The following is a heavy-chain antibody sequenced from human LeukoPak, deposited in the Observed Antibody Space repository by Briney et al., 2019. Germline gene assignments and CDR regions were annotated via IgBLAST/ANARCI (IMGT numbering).Heavy chain of an antibody. V-gene: IGHV4-34*01. D-gene: IGHD2-15*01. CDR1: GGSFSGYY. CDR3: ARGGGCSGGSCYYMDV. Sequence: PSETLSLTCAVYGGSFSGYYWSWIRQPPGKGLEWIGETNHSGSTNYNPSLKSRVTISVDTSKNQFTLKLTSVTAADTAVYYCARGGGCSGGSCYYMDVWGKGPTVTVSS. J-gene: IGHJ6*03. CDR2: TNHSGST.